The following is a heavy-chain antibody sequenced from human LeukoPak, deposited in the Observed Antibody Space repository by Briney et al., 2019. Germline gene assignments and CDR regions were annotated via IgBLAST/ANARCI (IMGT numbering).Heavy chain of an antibody. CDR1: GFTFDDYA. J-gene: IGHJ5*02. CDR3: AKASPPKSIAALRNWFDP. Sequence: QTGGSLRLSCAASGFTFDDYAMHWVRQAPGKGLEWVSLISGDGGSTYYADSVKGRFTISRDNSKNTLFLQMNSLRAEDTAIYYCAKASPPKSIAALRNWFDPWGQGTLVTVSS. CDR2: ISGDGGST. D-gene: IGHD6-6*01. V-gene: IGHV3-43*02.